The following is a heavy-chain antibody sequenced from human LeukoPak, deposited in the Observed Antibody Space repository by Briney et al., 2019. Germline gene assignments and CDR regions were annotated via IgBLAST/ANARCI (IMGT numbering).Heavy chain of an antibody. CDR1: GFTFSSNW. Sequence: GGSLRLSCAASGFTFSSNWMHWVRQVPGKGLEWVSRILSDGSYTSYADSVRGRFTISRDNAKNTLNLQMNSLRVEDTAVYYCARGSGGCFDLWGQGTLVTVSS. CDR3: ARGSGGCFDL. V-gene: IGHV3-74*01. CDR2: ILSDGSYT. D-gene: IGHD1-26*01. J-gene: IGHJ5*02.